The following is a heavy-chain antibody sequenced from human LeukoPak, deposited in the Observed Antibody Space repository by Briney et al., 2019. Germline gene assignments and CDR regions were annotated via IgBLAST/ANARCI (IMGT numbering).Heavy chain of an antibody. V-gene: IGHV3-23*01. D-gene: IGHD3-22*01. CDR2: ISGNGGST. J-gene: IGHJ4*02. CDR3: AKTSGSYFAGFDC. CDR1: GFTFSNYA. Sequence: GGSLRLSCTASGFTFSNYAMTWVRRAPGKGLEWVSGISGNGGSTYYADSVKGRFTISRDYSKSSLHLQMNSLRAEDTAVYYCAKTSGSYFAGFDCWGQGTLVTVSS.